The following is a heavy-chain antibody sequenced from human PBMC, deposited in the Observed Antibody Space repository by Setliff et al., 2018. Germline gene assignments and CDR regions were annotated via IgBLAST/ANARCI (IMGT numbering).Heavy chain of an antibody. V-gene: IGHV4-38-2*01. Sequence: NPSETLSLTCAVSGYSISSGYYWGWIRQPPGKGLEWIGSINHSGSTYYNPSLKSRVTISVDTSKNQFSLKLSSVTAADTAVYFCARVVAYIYPFDYWGQGTLVTVSS. D-gene: IGHD5-18*01. CDR1: GYSISSGYY. CDR3: ARVVAYIYPFDY. J-gene: IGHJ4*02. CDR2: INHSGST.